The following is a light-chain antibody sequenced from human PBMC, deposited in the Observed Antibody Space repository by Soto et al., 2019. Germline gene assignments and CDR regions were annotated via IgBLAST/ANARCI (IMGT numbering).Light chain of an antibody. CDR3: QQYKDWPLT. CDR1: QSVNSN. V-gene: IGKV3-15*01. J-gene: IGKJ4*02. CDR2: GAS. Sequence: EKVMTQSPAALSVSPGERATLSCRASQSVNSNLAWYQQKPGQAPRLLIYGASIRATAIPARFSGRASGTEFTLTISSLQSEDCAVYYCQQYKDWPLTFGGGNKVEIK.